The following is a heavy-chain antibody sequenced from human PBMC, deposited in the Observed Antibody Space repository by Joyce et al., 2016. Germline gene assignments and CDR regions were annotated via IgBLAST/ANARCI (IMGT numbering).Heavy chain of an antibody. J-gene: IGHJ4*02. CDR3: AGGILTGYFDY. V-gene: IGHV3-30*03. D-gene: IGHD3-9*01. Sequence: QGQLVESGGGVVQPGRSLRLSCAASGFTFSNYGMHCVRQAPGKGLEWMAVISYDGSNKHYGDSVKGQFAISRDNAKNTLYLQMNSLRAEDTAVYYCAGGILTGYFDYWGQGTLVTVSS. CDR1: GFTFSNYG. CDR2: ISYDGSNK.